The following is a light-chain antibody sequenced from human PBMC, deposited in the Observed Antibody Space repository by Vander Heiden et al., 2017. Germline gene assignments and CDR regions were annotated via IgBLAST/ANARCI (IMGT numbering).Light chain of an antibody. CDR1: QSLFFRSDDKNY. V-gene: IGKV4-1*01. J-gene: IGKJ1*01. CDR2: WAS. CDR3: QQYYSTPWT. Sequence: TVMTHPPHSLAVSLGERATITCRSSQSLFFRSDDKNYLAWFQQKVGQPPKQLIYWASFREPGVPDRFIGSGSGTDFTLTISSLQPEDVAVYYCQQYYSTPWTFGQGTKVEVK.